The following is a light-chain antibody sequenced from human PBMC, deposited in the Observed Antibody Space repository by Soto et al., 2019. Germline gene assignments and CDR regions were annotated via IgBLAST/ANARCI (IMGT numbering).Light chain of an antibody. J-gene: IGKJ5*01. V-gene: IGKV3-20*01. CDR1: QAVSSNY. CDR2: GAS. Sequence: EIVLTQSPGTLSLYPGERATLSCRASQAVSSNYLAWYQQTPGQAPRLLVYGASNRATGIPDRFSGSASGTDFTLTIGRLEPEDLALYYCQQYGSSPTFGQGTRLEIK. CDR3: QQYGSSPT.